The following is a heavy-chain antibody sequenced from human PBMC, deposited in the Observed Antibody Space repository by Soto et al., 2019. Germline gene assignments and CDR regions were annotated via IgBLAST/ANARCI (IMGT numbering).Heavy chain of an antibody. CDR2: IYHSGST. Sequence: SETLSLTCAVSGGSISSSNWWSWVRQPPGKGLEWIGEIYHSGSTNYNPSLKSRVTISVDKSKNQFSLKLSSVTAADTAVYYCARGSYCGGDCYTIMFDPWGQGTLVTSPQ. CDR3: ARGSYCGGDCYTIMFDP. J-gene: IGHJ5*02. D-gene: IGHD2-21*02. CDR1: GGSISSSNW. V-gene: IGHV4-4*02.